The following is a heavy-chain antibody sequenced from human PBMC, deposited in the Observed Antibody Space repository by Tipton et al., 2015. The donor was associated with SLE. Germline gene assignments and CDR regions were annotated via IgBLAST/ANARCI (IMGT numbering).Heavy chain of an antibody. Sequence: TLSLTCAVSGYSISSGYYWGWIRQPPGKGLEWIGSIYYSGSTYYNPSLKSRVTMSVDTSKNQFSLKLSSVTAADTAVYYCARGGAYYYYGMDVWGQGTTVTVSS. D-gene: IGHD3-16*01. J-gene: IGHJ6*02. CDR2: IYYSGST. V-gene: IGHV4-38-2*01. CDR1: GYSISSGYY. CDR3: ARGGAYYYYGMDV.